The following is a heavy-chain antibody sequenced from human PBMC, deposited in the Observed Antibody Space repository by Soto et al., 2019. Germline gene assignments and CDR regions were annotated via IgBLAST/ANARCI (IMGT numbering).Heavy chain of an antibody. CDR2: INHSGST. CDR1: GGYFRGYY. V-gene: IGHV4-34*01. Sequence: SEILSLTCAVYGGYFRGYYWSWIRQPPGKGLEWIGEINHSGSTNYNPSLKSRVTISVDTSKNQFSLKLSSVTAADTAVYYCARGYGYDSSGYHTHWGQGTLVTVSS. CDR3: ARGYGYDSSGYHTH. J-gene: IGHJ4*02. D-gene: IGHD3-22*01.